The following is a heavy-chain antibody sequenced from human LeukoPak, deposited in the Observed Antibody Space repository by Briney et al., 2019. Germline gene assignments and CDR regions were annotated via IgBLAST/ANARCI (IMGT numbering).Heavy chain of an antibody. CDR2: ISTDHGVT. D-gene: IGHD3-10*01. Sequence: ASVKVSCKPSGYIFTTYGIAWVRQAPGQGLEWMGWISTDHGVTNYAQKLQGRVTMTTDTSTSTAYMELRSLRSDDTAVYYCARDITMVRGVIIENWSPNDYWGQGTLVTVSS. CDR1: GYIFTTYG. CDR3: ARDITMVRGVIIENWSPNDY. J-gene: IGHJ4*02. V-gene: IGHV1-18*01.